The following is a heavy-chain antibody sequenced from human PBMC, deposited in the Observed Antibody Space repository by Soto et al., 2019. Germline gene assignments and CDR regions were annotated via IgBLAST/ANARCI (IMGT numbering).Heavy chain of an antibody. V-gene: IGHV3-73*01. J-gene: IGHJ4*02. CDR1: GFTFSASH. Sequence: EVQLVESGGGSVQPGESLKLSCSTSGFTFSASHMHWVRQAPGKGLEWVGHMRSKADNYETAYGASVRGRFTVSRDDSKNTAYLQMDSLKAEDTAVYYCARQTVSCHDFCGQGTLVTVSS. CDR3: ARQTVSCHDF. D-gene: IGHD2-2*01. CDR2: MRSKADNYET.